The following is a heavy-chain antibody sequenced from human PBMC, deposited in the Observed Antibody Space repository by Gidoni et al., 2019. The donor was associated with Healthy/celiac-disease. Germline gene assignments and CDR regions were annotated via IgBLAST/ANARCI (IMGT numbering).Heavy chain of an antibody. CDR2: IIPIFGTA. J-gene: IGHJ6*02. Sequence: QVQLVQSGAEVKKPGSSVKVSCKASGGTFRSYAISWVRQAPGQGLEWMGGIIPIFGTANYAQKFQGRVTITADESTSTAYMELSSLRSEDTAVYYCARGDTAMGSYYYYYGMDVWGQGTTVTVSS. CDR3: ARGDTAMGSYYYYYGMDV. CDR1: GGTFRSYA. V-gene: IGHV1-69*12. D-gene: IGHD5-18*01.